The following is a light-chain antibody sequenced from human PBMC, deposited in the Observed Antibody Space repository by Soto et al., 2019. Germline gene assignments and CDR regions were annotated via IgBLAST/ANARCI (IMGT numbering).Light chain of an antibody. CDR2: GNS. Sequence: QSVLTQPPSVSGAPGQRVTIFCTGSSSNIGAGYDVHWYQQLPGTAPKLLIYGNSNRPSGVPDRFSGSKSGTSASLAITGLQAEDEADYYCQSYDSSSWVFGGGTKVTVL. V-gene: IGLV1-40*01. CDR1: SSNIGAGYD. CDR3: QSYDSSSWV. J-gene: IGLJ3*02.